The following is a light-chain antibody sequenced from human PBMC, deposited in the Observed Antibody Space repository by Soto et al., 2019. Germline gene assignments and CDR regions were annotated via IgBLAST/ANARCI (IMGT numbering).Light chain of an antibody. CDR2: KAS. V-gene: IGKV1-5*03. CDR1: QSISSW. CDR3: QQYNSYPLT. J-gene: IGKJ4*01. Sequence: DIQMTQSPSTLSASVGDRVTITCRASQSISSWLAWYHRKPGKSPKLLIYKASSLESGVPSRFSGSGSGTVFTLTISSLQPDDFATYYCQQYNSYPLTFGGGTKVEIK.